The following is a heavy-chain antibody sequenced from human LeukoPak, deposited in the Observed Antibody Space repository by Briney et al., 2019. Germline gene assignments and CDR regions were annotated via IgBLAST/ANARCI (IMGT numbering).Heavy chain of an antibody. J-gene: IGHJ5*02. CDR2: ISYDSNYR. CDR3: AKEDDSSGWRNNWFDP. Sequence: GGSLRLSCAASGFTFSHYPMHWVRQAPGKGLEWLAVISYDSNYRYYADSVKGRFTISRDNSKNTLYLQMNSLRAEDTAVYYCAKEDDSSGWRNNWFDPWGQGPRSPSPQ. CDR1: GFTFSHYP. D-gene: IGHD3-22*01. V-gene: IGHV3-30*07.